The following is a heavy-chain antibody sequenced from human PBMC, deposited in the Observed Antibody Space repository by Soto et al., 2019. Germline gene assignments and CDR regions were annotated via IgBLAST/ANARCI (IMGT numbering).Heavy chain of an antibody. CDR3: AKDFYDHEPYGGGYYYYGMDV. D-gene: IGHD5-12*01. J-gene: IGHJ6*02. CDR2: ISYDGSNK. CDR1: GFTFSSYG. Sequence: GGSLRLSCAASGFTFSSYGMHWVRQAPGKGLEWVAVISYDGSNKYYADSVKGRFTISRDNSKNTLYLQMNSLRAEDTAVYYCAKDFYDHEPYGGGYYYYGMDVWGQGTTVTVSS. V-gene: IGHV3-30*18.